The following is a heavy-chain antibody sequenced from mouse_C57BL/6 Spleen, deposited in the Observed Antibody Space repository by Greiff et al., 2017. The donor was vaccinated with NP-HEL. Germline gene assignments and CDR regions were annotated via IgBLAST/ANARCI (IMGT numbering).Heavy chain of an antibody. CDR1: GYTFTDYN. J-gene: IGHJ4*01. CDR2: INPNNGGT. D-gene: IGHD2-12*01. Sequence: EVKLQESGPELVKPGASVKMSCKASGYTFTDYNMHWVKQSHGKSLEWIGYINPNNGGTSYNQKFKGKATLTVNKSSSTAYMELRSLTSEDSAVYYCARGIRRAMDYWGQGTSVTVSS. V-gene: IGHV1-22*01. CDR3: ARGIRRAMDY.